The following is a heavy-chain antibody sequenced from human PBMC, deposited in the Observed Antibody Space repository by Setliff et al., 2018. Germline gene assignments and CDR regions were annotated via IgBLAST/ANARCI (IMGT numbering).Heavy chain of an antibody. CDR1: GFSLSTSGIC. Sequence: LTLTCTFSGFSLSTSGICVSWIRQPPGKALEWLARIDWDDDKYYTPSLKTRLTISTDISKNQVVLTMTNMDPVDTATYYCARISYYYDSSGYSYAPYWYFDLWGRGTLVTVSS. D-gene: IGHD3-22*01. V-gene: IGHV2-70*11. J-gene: IGHJ2*01. CDR3: ARISYYYDSSGYSYAPYWYFDL. CDR2: IDWDDDK.